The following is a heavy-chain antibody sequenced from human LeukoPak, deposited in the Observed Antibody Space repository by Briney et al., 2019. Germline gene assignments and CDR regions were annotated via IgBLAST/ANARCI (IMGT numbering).Heavy chain of an antibody. V-gene: IGHV4-59*01. D-gene: IGHD3-3*01. CDR2: IYYSGST. CDR3: ARGNYDFWSGYYTYGMDV. J-gene: IGHJ6*02. CDR1: GGSISSYY. Sequence: SETLSLTCTVSGGSISSYYWSWIWQPPGKGLEWIGYIYYSGSTNYNPSLKSRVTISVDTSKNQFSLKLSSVTAADTAVYYCARGNYDFWSGYYTYGMDVWGQGTTVTVSS.